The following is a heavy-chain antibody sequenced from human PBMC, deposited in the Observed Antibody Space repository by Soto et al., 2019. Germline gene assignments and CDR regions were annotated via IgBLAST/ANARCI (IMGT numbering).Heavy chain of an antibody. Sequence: QITLKESGPTLVKPTQTLTLTCTFSGFSLSTTGVGVAWIRQPPGKALEWLALIYWDDDKRYSPSLKSRLTLPKDTSKTPVVLTLINMDPGDTAPYYCANTSWVSDWFDPWGQGTLVTVSS. CDR2: IYWDDDK. V-gene: IGHV2-5*02. D-gene: IGHD1-26*01. J-gene: IGHJ5*02. CDR1: GFSLSTTGVG. CDR3: ANTSWVSDWFDP.